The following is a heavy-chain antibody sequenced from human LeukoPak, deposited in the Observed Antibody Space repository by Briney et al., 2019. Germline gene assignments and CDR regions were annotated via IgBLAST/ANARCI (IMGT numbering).Heavy chain of an antibody. J-gene: IGHJ6*02. CDR1: GGSISSSSYY. D-gene: IGHD5-12*01. CDR2: IYYSGST. Sequence: SETLSLTCTVSGGSISSSSYYWGWIRQPPGKGLEWIGSIYYSGSTYYNPSLKSRVTISVDTSKNQFSLKLSSVTAADTAVYYCARGLVDGWLPNYGMDVWGQGTTVTVSS. CDR3: ARGLVDGWLPNYGMDV. V-gene: IGHV4-39*07.